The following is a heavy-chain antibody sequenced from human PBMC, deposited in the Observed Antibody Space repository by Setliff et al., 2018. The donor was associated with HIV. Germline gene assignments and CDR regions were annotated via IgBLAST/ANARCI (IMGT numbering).Heavy chain of an antibody. J-gene: IGHJ6*03. CDR1: GYTFTTYA. D-gene: IGHD5-18*01. CDR3: ARDPRSGYDSDTAMVTVYYYYMDV. Sequence: GASVKVSCKASGYTFTTYAIHWVRQAPGQRLEFMGWINAGNGNTKYSQRFQGRVTITIDTSASTAYMELSSLRSEDTAVYYCARDPRSGYDSDTAMVTVYYYYMDVWGKGTTVTVSS. CDR2: INAGNGNT. V-gene: IGHV1-3*01.